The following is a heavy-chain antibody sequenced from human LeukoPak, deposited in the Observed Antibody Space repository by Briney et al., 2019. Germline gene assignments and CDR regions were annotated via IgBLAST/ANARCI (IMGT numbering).Heavy chain of an antibody. D-gene: IGHD6-6*01. Sequence: ASVKVSCKAPGYTFTSYDINWVRQATGQGLEWMGWMNPNSGNTGYAQKFQGRVTMTRDTSTSTVYMELSSLRSEDTAVYYCARVRENSSSRGGGPFDYWGQGTLVTVSS. CDR2: MNPNSGNT. CDR3: ARVRENSSSRGGGPFDY. V-gene: IGHV1-8*01. J-gene: IGHJ4*02. CDR1: GYTFTSYD.